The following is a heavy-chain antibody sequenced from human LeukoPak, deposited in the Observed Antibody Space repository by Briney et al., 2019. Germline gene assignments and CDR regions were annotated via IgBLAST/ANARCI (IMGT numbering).Heavy chain of an antibody. CDR1: GFTFSSYG. D-gene: IGHD2-15*01. CDR2: ISYDGSHN. CDR3: AGQTGPIVDLFDAFDI. Sequence: SGGSLRLSCAASGFTFSSYGMHWVRQAPGKGLEWVAFISYDGSHNYYADSVKGRFTISRDNSKNTLYLQMNSLRAEDTAVYYCAGQTGPIVDLFDAFDIWGQGTMVTVSS. J-gene: IGHJ3*02. V-gene: IGHV3-30*03.